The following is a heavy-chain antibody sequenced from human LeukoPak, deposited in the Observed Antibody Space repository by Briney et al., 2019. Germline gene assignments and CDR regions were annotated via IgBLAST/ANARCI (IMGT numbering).Heavy chain of an antibody. V-gene: IGHV1-2*02. Sequence: GASVKVSCKASGYTFTGYYMHWVRQAPGQGLEWMGWINPNSGGTNYAQKFQGRVTMTRDTSISTAYMELSRLRSDDTAVYYCARERGDYYDSSGYYLGWGQGTLVTVSS. J-gene: IGHJ4*02. CDR3: ARERGDYYDSSGYYLG. CDR2: INPNSGGT. D-gene: IGHD3-22*01. CDR1: GYTFTGYY.